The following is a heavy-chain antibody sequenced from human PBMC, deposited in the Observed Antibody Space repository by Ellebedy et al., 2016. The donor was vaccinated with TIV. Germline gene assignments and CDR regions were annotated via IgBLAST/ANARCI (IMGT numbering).Heavy chain of an antibody. V-gene: IGHV1-18*01. CDR2: IGAYNGNT. CDR1: GYSLPING. CDR3: ARGLWFGELDV. Sequence: AASVKVSCKASGYSLPINGISWVRLAPGQGLEWMGWIGAYNGNTNYAQKFQGRVTMTTDTSTSTVYMDLRSLRSDDTAVYYCARGLWFGELDVWGQGTTVTVSS. J-gene: IGHJ6*02. D-gene: IGHD3-10*01.